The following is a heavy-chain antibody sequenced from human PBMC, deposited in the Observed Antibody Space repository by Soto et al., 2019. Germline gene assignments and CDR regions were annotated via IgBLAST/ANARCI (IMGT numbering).Heavy chain of an antibody. Sequence: EVQLVESGGDLVQPGGSLRLSCAASGYTFSHYWMHWVRQAPGKGLVWVSRVNPDGTITTYADSVKGRFNISRDNAKHTLYLQMNSLGVEDTALYYCSDDTFGDKDFWGQGTPVTVSS. J-gene: IGHJ4*02. CDR3: SDDTFGDKDF. D-gene: IGHD3-9*01. V-gene: IGHV3-74*01. CDR1: GYTFSHYW. CDR2: VNPDGTIT.